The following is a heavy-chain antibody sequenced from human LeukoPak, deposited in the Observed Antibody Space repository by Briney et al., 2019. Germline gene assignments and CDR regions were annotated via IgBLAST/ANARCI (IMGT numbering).Heavy chain of an antibody. Sequence: GGSLRLSCAASGFTFSSYSMNWVRQAPGKGLEWVSSISSSSSYIYYADSVKGRFTISRDNAKNSLYLQMNSLRAEDTAVYYCARSVFTMIVVVNDAFDIWGQGTMVTVSS. CDR2: ISSSSSYI. D-gene: IGHD3-22*01. CDR1: GFTFSSYS. CDR3: ARSVFTMIVVVNDAFDI. V-gene: IGHV3-21*01. J-gene: IGHJ3*02.